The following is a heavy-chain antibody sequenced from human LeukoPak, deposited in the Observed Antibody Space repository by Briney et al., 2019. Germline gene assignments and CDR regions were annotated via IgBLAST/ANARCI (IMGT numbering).Heavy chain of an antibody. Sequence: ASVKVSCKASGYTFTGYYMHWVRQAPGQGLEWMGWINPNSGGTNYAQKFQGRVTMTRDTSISTAYMELSRLRSDDTAVYYCARWGRERYSGSRGAFDIWGQGTMVTVS. CDR1: GYTFTGYY. D-gene: IGHD1-26*01. V-gene: IGHV1-2*02. CDR2: INPNSGGT. J-gene: IGHJ3*02. CDR3: ARWGRERYSGSRGAFDI.